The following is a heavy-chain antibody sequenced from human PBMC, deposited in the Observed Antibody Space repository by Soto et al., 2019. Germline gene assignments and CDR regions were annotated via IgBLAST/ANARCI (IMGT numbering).Heavy chain of an antibody. J-gene: IGHJ4*02. V-gene: IGHV3-23*01. Sequence: GGSLRLSCAASGFTFSSYAMSWGRQAPWKGLDWVSAISGSGVSTYYADSVKGRFTISRDNSKNTLYLQMNSLRAEDTAVYYCAKSPGMYYYDSSGYYHYDYWGQGTLVTVST. D-gene: IGHD3-22*01. CDR2: ISGSGVST. CDR1: GFTFSSYA. CDR3: AKSPGMYYYDSSGYYHYDY.